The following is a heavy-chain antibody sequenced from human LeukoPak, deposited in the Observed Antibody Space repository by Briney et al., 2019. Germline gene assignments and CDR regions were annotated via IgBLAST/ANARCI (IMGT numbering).Heavy chain of an antibody. CDR1: GFTFSDYY. CDR2: INQDGSEK. J-gene: IGHJ4*02. D-gene: IGHD3-22*01. CDR3: ARDSGGGSSGYYYVDY. V-gene: IGHV3-7*03. Sequence: GGSLRLSCAASGFTFSDYYMSWIRQAPGKGLEWVANINQDGSEKYYVDSVKGRFTISRDNAKNSLYLQMNSLRAEDTAVYYCARDSGGGSSGYYYVDYWGQGTLVTVSS.